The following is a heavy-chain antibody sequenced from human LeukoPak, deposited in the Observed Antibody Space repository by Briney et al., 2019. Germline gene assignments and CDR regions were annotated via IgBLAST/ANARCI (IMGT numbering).Heavy chain of an antibody. CDR3: AKDSPLRTSYHGYFDY. CDR1: GFTFSSYA. D-gene: IGHD3-16*01. Sequence: GVSLRLSCAASGFTFSSYAMSWVRQAPGKGLEWVSALTLSGTNTHYADSVKGRFTISRDISKNTLYLQMNTLRAEDTAVYYCAKDSPLRTSYHGYFDYWGQGTRVTVSS. J-gene: IGHJ4*02. CDR2: LTLSGTNT. V-gene: IGHV3-23*01.